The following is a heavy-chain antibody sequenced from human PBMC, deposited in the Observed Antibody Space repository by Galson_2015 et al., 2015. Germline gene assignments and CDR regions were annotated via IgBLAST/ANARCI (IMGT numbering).Heavy chain of an antibody. D-gene: IGHD3-16*01. Sequence: SVKVSCKASGGTFSSYAISWVRQAPGQGLEWMGGIIPIFGIANYAQKFQGRVTITADKSTSTAYMELSSLRSEDTAVYYCARDVMYPGLVDYWGQGALVTVSS. CDR1: GGTFSSYA. J-gene: IGHJ4*02. CDR2: IIPIFGIA. V-gene: IGHV1-69*10. CDR3: ARDVMYPGLVDY.